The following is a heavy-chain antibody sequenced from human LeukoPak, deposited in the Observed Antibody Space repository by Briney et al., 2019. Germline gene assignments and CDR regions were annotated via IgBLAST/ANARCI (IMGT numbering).Heavy chain of an antibody. V-gene: IGHV1-18*01. CDR2: ISGYNGNA. CDR1: GYTFTTYG. Sequence: ASVKVSCKASGYTFTTYGINWVRQAPGQGLEWMGWISGYNGNANYAQKLQGRVTMTTDTSTSTAYMELRSLRSDDTAVYFCARVFHPYYYDSRGYKVVSDYYYYYMGVWGKGTTVTVSS. D-gene: IGHD3-22*01. CDR3: ARVFHPYYYDSRGYKVVSDYYYYYMGV. J-gene: IGHJ6*03.